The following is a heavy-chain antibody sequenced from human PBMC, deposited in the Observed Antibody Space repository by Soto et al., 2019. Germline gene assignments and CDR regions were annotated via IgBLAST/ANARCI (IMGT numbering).Heavy chain of an antibody. D-gene: IGHD3-9*01. CDR1: RFTLDKYT. V-gene: IGHV3-53*01. Sequence: PGGSLRLSCAAFRFTLDKYTMGWVRQAPGKGLEWVAESFSSGGTQYADSVKGRFTISRDNFRNMVFLQMNGLRVEDTALYYCARDREPDGIWTFDSWGQGALVTVSS. CDR2: SFSSGGT. CDR3: ARDREPDGIWTFDS. J-gene: IGHJ4*02.